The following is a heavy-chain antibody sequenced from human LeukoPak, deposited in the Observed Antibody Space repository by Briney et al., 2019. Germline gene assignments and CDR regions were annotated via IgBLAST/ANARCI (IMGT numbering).Heavy chain of an antibody. J-gene: IGHJ4*02. D-gene: IGHD2-2*01. CDR2: IYYSGST. CDR1: SDSISTYY. CDR3: ARHLPYQPIDY. V-gene: IGHV4-59*08. Sequence: SETLSLTCTVSSDSISTYYYSWIRQPPGKGLEWIGYIYYSGSTNYNPSLKSRVTISVDTSKNHFSLNLSSVTAADTAVYYCARHLPYQPIDYWGQGTLVTVSS.